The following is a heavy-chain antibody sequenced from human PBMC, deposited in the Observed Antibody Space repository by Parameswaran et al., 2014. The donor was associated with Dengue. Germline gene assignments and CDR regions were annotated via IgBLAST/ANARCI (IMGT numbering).Heavy chain of an antibody. CDR3: ARDYYYGMDV. V-gene: IGHV3-48*01. Sequence: VRQMPGKGLEWVSYISSSSSTIYYADSVKGRFTISRDNAKNSLYLQMNSLRAEDTAVYYCARDYYYGMDVWGQGTTVTVSS. CDR2: ISSSSSTI. J-gene: IGHJ6*02.